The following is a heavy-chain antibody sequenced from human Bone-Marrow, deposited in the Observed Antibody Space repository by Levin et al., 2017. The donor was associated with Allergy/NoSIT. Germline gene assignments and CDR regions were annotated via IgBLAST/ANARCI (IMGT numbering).Heavy chain of an antibody. CDR2: ISKTGST. D-gene: IGHD1-26*01. CDR3: ARDRPGSYYTFDI. J-gene: IGHJ3*02. Sequence: SETLSLTCTVSGASISSHFWSWVRQSPGKGLEWIGYISKTGSTNSNPSLKSRVTISVDTSKNQFSLTLSSVTAADTALYYCARDRPGSYYTFDIWGQGTMVTVSS. V-gene: IGHV4-59*11. CDR1: GASISSHF.